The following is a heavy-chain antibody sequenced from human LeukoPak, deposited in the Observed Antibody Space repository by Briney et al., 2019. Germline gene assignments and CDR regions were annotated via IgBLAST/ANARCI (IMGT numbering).Heavy chain of an antibody. D-gene: IGHD2/OR15-2a*01. Sequence: GGSLRLSCAASGFTFTSYTMNWVRQAPGKGLEWVSYITSSSSTIYYADSVKGRFTMSRDNAENSLYLHMNSLRAEDTAVYYCARNFDSWGQGTLVTVSS. J-gene: IGHJ4*02. V-gene: IGHV3-48*01. CDR2: ITSSSSTI. CDR1: GFTFTSYT. CDR3: ARNFDS.